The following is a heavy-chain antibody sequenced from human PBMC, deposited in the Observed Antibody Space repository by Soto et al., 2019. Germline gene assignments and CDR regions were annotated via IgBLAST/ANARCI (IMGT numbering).Heavy chain of an antibody. Sequence: EVQLLESGGDLVQPGGSLRLSCVASGFTFSDYVMSWVRQVPGKGLEWVSSISDGGERTDYRDSVRGRFTISRDNARFKLHLQMNSQRVDDTAIYFCARDCSYDFGQDVWGKEKKVTV. CDR1: GFTFSDYV. D-gene: IGHD3-16*01. CDR2: ISDGGERT. CDR3: ARDCSYDFGQDV. V-gene: IGHV3-23*01. J-gene: IGHJ6*03.